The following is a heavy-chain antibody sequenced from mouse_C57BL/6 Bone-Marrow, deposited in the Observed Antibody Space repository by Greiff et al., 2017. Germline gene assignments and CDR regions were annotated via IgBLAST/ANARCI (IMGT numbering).Heavy chain of an antibody. D-gene: IGHD1-1*01. V-gene: IGHV1-69*01. CDR1: GYTFTSYW. CDR2: IDPSDSYT. CDR3: AREKDYYGNYFDY. Sequence: VQLLQPGAELVMPGASVKLSCKASGYTFTSYWMHWVKQSPGQGLEWIGEIDPSDSYTNSTQKFKGKSTLTVDKSSSTAYMQLSSLTSEDSAVDYCAREKDYYGNYFDYWGQGTTLTVSS. J-gene: IGHJ2*01.